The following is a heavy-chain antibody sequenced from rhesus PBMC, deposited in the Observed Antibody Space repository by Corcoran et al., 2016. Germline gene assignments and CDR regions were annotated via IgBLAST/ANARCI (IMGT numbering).Heavy chain of an antibody. D-gene: IGHD6-25*01. CDR1: GFTFSSYD. J-gene: IGHJ4*01. Sequence: EVQLVESGGGLVQPGGSLRLSCAASGFTFSSYDMSWVRQALGKGLEWVSSISNTGKTIYYADSVKVRVTISRDNAKNSLYLQMNSLKTEDTAVYYCARPLATAIDYWGQGVLVTVSS. CDR2: ISNTGKTI. V-gene: IGHV3S4*01. CDR3: ARPLATAIDY.